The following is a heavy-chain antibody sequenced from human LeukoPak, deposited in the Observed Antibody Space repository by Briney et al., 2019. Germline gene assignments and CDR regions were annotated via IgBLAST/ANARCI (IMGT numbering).Heavy chain of an antibody. D-gene: IGHD3-10*01. CDR3: ASFDPRSGVYWFDP. V-gene: IGHV4-39*07. Sequence: SETLSPTCTVSGGSISSSSYYWGWIRQPPGKGLEWIGSIYYSGSTYYNPSLKSRVTISVDTSKNQFSLKLSSVTAADTAVYYCASFDPRSGVYWFDPWGQGTLVTVSS. CDR2: IYYSGST. CDR1: GGSISSSSYY. J-gene: IGHJ5*02.